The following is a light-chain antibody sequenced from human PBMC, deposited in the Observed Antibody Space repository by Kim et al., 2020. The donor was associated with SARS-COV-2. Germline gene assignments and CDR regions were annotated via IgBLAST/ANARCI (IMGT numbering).Light chain of an antibody. CDR3: SSYTINSVK. Sequence: QSALTQPPSVSGSPGQSVTISCTGTSSDVGSYNRVSWYQQPPGTAPKLIIYEVNNRPSGVPDRFSGSKSGNTASLTISGLQAEDEADYYCSSYTINSVKFGGGTQLTVL. CDR2: EVN. V-gene: IGLV2-18*02. J-gene: IGLJ3*02. CDR1: SSDVGSYNR.